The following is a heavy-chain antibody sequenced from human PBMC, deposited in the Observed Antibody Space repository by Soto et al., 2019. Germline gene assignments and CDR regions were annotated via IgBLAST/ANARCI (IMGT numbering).Heavy chain of an antibody. CDR1: GYTFTNYG. J-gene: IGHJ4*02. CDR3: ARDLGIAVAGDFDY. V-gene: IGHV1-18*01. Sequence: ASVKVSCKASGYTFTNYGVSWVRQAPGQGLEWMGWISAYKGNTNYAQKLQGRVTMTTDTSTSTAYMELRSLRSDDTAVYYCARDLGIAVAGDFDYWGQGTLVTVSS. D-gene: IGHD6-19*01. CDR2: ISAYKGNT.